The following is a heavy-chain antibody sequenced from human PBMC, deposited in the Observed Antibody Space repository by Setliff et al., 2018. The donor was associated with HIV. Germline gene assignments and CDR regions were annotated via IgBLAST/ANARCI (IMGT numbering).Heavy chain of an antibody. CDR2: INSDGSST. CDR3: TREDVGTAIYGAFDI. V-gene: IGHV3-74*01. J-gene: IGHJ3*02. D-gene: IGHD2-21*02. CDR1: GFTFDDYA. Sequence: LRLSCAASGFTFDDYAMHWVRQAPGKGLVWVSRINSDGSSTSYADSLKGRFTISRDNAKNSLYLQMNSLSAEDTALYYCTREDVGTAIYGAFDIWGLGTMVTVSS.